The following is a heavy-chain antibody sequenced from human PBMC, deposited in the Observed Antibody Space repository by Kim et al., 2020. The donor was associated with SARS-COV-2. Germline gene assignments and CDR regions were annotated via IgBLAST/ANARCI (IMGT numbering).Heavy chain of an antibody. J-gene: IGHJ4*01. CDR1: GGTFSSYA. CDR2: IIPILGIA. D-gene: IGHD1-1*01. Sequence: SVKVSCKASGGTFSSYAISWVRQAPGQGLEWMGRIIPILGIANYAHKFQGRVTITADKSTSTAYMELSSLRSEDTAVYYCARAVGAKKRGYFDYWGHGT. V-gene: IGHV1-69*04. CDR3: ARAVGAKKRGYFDY.